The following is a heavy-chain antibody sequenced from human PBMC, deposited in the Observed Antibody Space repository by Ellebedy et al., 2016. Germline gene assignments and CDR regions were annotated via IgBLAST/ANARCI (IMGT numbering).Heavy chain of an antibody. CDR2: IYHSGST. CDR3: ARHRYGSGRRGAFDI. Sequence: SETLSLXXTVSGYSISSGYYWGWIRQPPGKGLEWIGSIYHSGSTYYNPSLKSRVTISVDTSKNQFSLKLSSVTAADTAVYYCARHRYGSGRRGAFDIWGQGTMVTVSS. V-gene: IGHV4-38-2*02. D-gene: IGHD3-10*01. CDR1: GYSISSGYY. J-gene: IGHJ3*02.